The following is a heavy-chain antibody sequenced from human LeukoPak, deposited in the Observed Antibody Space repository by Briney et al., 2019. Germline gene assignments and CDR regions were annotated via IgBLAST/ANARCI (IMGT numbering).Heavy chain of an antibody. V-gene: IGHV3-23*01. CDR3: ANWVIDY. CDR2: ISGSGGST. CDR1: GFTFSSYS. Sequence: GGSLRLSCAASGFTFSSYSMTWVRQAPGKGLEWVSVISGSGGSTYYADSVKGRFTISRDNSKNTLFLQMNSLRAEDTAVYYCANWVIDYWGQGTLVTVSS. J-gene: IGHJ4*02. D-gene: IGHD2-21*01.